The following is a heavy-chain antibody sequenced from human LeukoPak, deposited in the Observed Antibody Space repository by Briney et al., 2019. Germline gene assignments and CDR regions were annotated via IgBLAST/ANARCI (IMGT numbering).Heavy chain of an antibody. CDR3: ARHTSSSSSSLIFDY. Sequence: PSETLSLTCAVSGGSISSYYWSWIRQPPGKGLEWIGYIYYSGSTNYNPSLKSRVTISVDTSKNQFSLKLSSVTAADTAVYYCARHTSSSSSSLIFDYWGQGTLVTVSS. V-gene: IGHV4-59*01. J-gene: IGHJ4*02. D-gene: IGHD6-13*01. CDR2: IYYSGST. CDR1: GGSISSYY.